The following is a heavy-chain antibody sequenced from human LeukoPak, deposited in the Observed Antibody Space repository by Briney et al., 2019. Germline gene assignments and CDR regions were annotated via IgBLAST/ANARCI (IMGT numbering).Heavy chain of an antibody. D-gene: IGHD1-1*01. CDR3: AKGGAHDTNAFDI. J-gene: IGHJ3*02. CDR2: ISWNSGSI. V-gene: IGHV3-9*01. Sequence: GRSLRLSCAASGFIFDDYAMHWVRQAPGKGLEWVSGISWNSGSIGYADSVKGRFTISRDNAKNSLYLQMNSLRAEDTALYYCAKGGAHDTNAFDIWGQGTMVIVSS. CDR1: GFIFDDYA.